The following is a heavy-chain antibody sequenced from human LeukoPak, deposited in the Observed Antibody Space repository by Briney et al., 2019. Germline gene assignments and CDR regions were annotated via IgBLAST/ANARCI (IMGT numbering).Heavy chain of an antibody. V-gene: IGHV1-46*01. CDR2: INPSGGST. J-gene: IGHJ6*02. Sequence: ASVKVSCKASGYTFTGYYMHWVRQAPGQGLEWMGIINPSGGSTSYAQKFQGRVTMTRDTSTSTVYMELSSLRSEDTAVYSCARDLTTGYYYYYGMDVWGQGTTVTVSS. CDR1: GYTFTGYY. D-gene: IGHD1-1*01. CDR3: ARDLTTGYYYYYGMDV.